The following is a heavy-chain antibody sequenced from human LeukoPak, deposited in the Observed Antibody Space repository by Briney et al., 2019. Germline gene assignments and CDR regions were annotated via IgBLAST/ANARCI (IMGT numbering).Heavy chain of an antibody. D-gene: IGHD3-10*01. CDR1: GFTFSSYW. J-gene: IGHJ5*02. CDR3: TTDPSIPPMVRENWFDP. CDR2: IKSKTGGGTT. Sequence: GGSLRLSCAASGFTFSSYWMSWVRQAPGKGLEWVGRIKSKTGGGTTDYAAPVKGRFTISRDDSKNTLYLQMNSLKTEDTAVYYCTTDPSIPPMVRENWFDPWGQGTLVTVSS. V-gene: IGHV3-15*01.